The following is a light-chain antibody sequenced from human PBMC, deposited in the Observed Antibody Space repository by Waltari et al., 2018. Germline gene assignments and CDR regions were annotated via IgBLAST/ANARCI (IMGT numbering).Light chain of an antibody. CDR1: QDITNS. Sequence: DIVMTQSPDSLSASVGDRVTNTCQASQDITNSLPWYQQKSGKAPQLLIYDASNLETGVPSRFSGSGSGTDFTFTISSLQPEDVATYYCQQNGHPPLTFGGGTKVEIK. V-gene: IGKV1-33*01. CDR3: QQNGHPPLT. J-gene: IGKJ4*01. CDR2: DAS.